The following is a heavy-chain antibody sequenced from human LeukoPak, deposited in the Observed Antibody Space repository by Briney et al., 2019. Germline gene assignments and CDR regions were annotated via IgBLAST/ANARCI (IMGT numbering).Heavy chain of an antibody. CDR2: TKSKPNSYTT. V-gene: IGHV3-72*01. CDR1: GFTLSDHY. J-gene: IGHJ4*02. D-gene: IGHD1-26*01. Sequence: GGSLRLSCAASGFTLSDHYMDWVRQAPGQGLEWVGRTKSKPNSYTTIYAASVRGRFTISRDDTRNSLSLRMSGLKTDDTAVYYCAREVAASFDYWGQGILVTVSS. CDR3: AREVAASFDY.